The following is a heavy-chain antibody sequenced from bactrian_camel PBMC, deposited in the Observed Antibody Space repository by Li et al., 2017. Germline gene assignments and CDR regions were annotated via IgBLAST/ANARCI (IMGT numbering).Heavy chain of an antibody. CDR3: AAGNGAGFWYNRYAYRY. J-gene: IGHJ4*01. CDR2: INNDGMT. V-gene: IGHV3S57*01. CDR1: GWPYGAYL. Sequence: HVQLVESGGGAVRTGETLRLSCEVSGWPYGAYLMAWFRQIPGKEREGVAAINNDGMTTYRDSVKSRFTISQDNTKNTLTLRMDNLKPEDTAMYYCAAGNGAGFWYNRYAYRYWGQGTQVTVS. D-gene: IGHD6*01.